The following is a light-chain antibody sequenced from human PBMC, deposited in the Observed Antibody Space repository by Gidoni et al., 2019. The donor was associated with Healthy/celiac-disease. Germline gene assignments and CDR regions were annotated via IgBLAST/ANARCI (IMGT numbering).Light chain of an antibody. CDR3: MQALQTRGVT. Sequence: DIVMTQSPLSLPVTPGEPASISCRSSQSLLHSNGYNYLDWYLQKPGQSPQLLIYLGSNRASGVPDRFSGSGSGTDFTLKISRVEAEDVGVYYCMQALQTRGVTFGGGTKVEIK. V-gene: IGKV2-28*01. CDR1: QSLLHSNGYNY. CDR2: LGS. J-gene: IGKJ4*01.